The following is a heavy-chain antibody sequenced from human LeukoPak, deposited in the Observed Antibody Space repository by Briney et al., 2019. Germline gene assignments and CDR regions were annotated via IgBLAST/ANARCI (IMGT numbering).Heavy chain of an antibody. CDR2: INPNSGGT. CDR3: ARAPPYSSSTLGY. Sequence: ASVKVSCKASGYSFTTYGINWVRQAPGQGLEWMGWINPNSGGTNYAQKFQGRVTMTRDTSISTAYMELSRLRSDDTAVYYCARAPPYSSSTLGYWGQGTLVTVSS. D-gene: IGHD6-6*01. CDR1: GYSFTTYG. J-gene: IGHJ4*02. V-gene: IGHV1-2*02.